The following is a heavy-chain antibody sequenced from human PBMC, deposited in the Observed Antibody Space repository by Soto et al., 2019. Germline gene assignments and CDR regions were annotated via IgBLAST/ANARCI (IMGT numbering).Heavy chain of an antibody. Sequence: PGGSLRLSCAASGFTFSSYAVSWVRQAPGKGLEWVSAISGSGGSTYYADSVKGRFTISRDNSKNTLYLQMNSLRAEDTAVYYCATKRPGYSYGSGMDVWGQGTTVTVSS. J-gene: IGHJ6*02. CDR2: ISGSGGST. D-gene: IGHD5-18*01. V-gene: IGHV3-23*01. CDR3: ATKRPGYSYGSGMDV. CDR1: GFTFSSYA.